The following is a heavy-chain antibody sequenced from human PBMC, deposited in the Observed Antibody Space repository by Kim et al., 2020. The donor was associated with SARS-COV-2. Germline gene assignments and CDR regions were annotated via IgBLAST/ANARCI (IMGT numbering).Heavy chain of an antibody. CDR2: ISAYNGNT. Sequence: ASVKVSCKASGYTFTSYGISWVRQAPGQGLEWMGWISAYNGNTNYAQKLQGRVTMTTDTSTSTAYMELRSLRSDDTAVYYCAREYSSSSSSYYMDVWGKGTTVTVSS. V-gene: IGHV1-18*01. D-gene: IGHD6-6*01. CDR1: GYTFTSYG. CDR3: AREYSSSSSSYYMDV. J-gene: IGHJ6*03.